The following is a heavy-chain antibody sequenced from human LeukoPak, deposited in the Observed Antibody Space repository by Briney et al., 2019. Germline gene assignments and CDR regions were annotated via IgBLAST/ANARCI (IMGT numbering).Heavy chain of an antibody. V-gene: IGHV4-39*07. D-gene: IGHD3-10*01. CDR2: IYYSGST. CDR3: ARDLELEGISWFDP. CDR1: GGSISSSSYY. Sequence: SETLSLTCTVSGGSISSSSYYWGWIRQPPGKGLEWIGSIYYSGSTYYNPSLKSRVTISVDTSKNQFSLKLSSVTAADTAVYYCARDLELEGISWFDPWGQGTLVTVSS. J-gene: IGHJ5*02.